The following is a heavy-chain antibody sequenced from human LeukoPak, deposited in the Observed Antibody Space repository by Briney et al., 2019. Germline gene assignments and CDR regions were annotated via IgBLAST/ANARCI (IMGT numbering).Heavy chain of an antibody. CDR3: ARGSGNYWFDP. CDR2: INPNSGDT. V-gene: IGHV1-2*02. D-gene: IGHD1-26*01. Sequence: ASVKVSCKASGYTFTAYYIHWVRRAPGQGLEWMGWINPNSGDTNYAQKFQGRVTMTRDTSISTAYMEMSRLRSDDTAVYYCARGSGNYWFDPWGQGTLVTVSS. J-gene: IGHJ5*02. CDR1: GYTFTAYY.